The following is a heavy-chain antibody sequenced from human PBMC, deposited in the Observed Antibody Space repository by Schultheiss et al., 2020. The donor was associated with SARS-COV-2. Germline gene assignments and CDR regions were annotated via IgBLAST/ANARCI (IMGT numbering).Heavy chain of an antibody. CDR1: GYTFTGYY. J-gene: IGHJ4*02. V-gene: IGHV1-46*01. CDR3: ARDITVFGVPVG. D-gene: IGHD3-3*01. CDR2: INPSGGST. Sequence: ASVKVSCKASGYTFTGYYMYWVRQAPGQGLEWMGWINPSGGSTSYAQKFQGRVTMTRDTSTSTVYMELSSLRSEDTAVYYCARDITVFGVPVGWGQGTLVTVSS.